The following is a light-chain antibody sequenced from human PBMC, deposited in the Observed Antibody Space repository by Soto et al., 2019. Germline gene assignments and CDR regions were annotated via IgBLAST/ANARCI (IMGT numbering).Light chain of an antibody. CDR3: QQSYNTLPT. J-gene: IGKJ1*01. CDR1: QSISSY. Sequence: DIQMTQSPSSLSASVGDRVTITSWASQSISSYLNWYQQKPGKAPKLLIYAASTLQSGVPSRFSGSGSGTDFTLTISSLQPADFATYYCQQSYNTLPTFGQGTKV. CDR2: AAS. V-gene: IGKV1-39*01.